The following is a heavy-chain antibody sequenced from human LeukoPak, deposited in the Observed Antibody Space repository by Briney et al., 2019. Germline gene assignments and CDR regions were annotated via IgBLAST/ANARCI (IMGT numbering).Heavy chain of an antibody. CDR3: ARDRGSSGWYEFDY. D-gene: IGHD6-19*01. J-gene: IGHJ4*02. CDR2: IKQDGSEK. CDR1: GFTSGTDW. V-gene: IGHV3-7*01. Sequence: GGSLRLSCAASGFTSGTDWMSWVRQAPGKGLEWVANIKQDGSEKYYVDSVRGRFTISRDNAKNSLYLQMNSLRAEDTAVYYCARDRGSSGWYEFDYWGQGTLVTVSS.